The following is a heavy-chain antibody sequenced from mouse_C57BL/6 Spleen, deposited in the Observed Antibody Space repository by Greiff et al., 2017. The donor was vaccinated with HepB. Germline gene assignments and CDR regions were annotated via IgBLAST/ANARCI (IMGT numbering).Heavy chain of an antibody. CDR2: ISYDGSN. J-gene: IGHJ1*03. Sequence: ESGPGLVKPSQSLSLTCSVTGYSITSGYYWNWIRQFPGNKLEWMGYISYDGSNNYNPSLKNRISITRDTSKNQFFLKLNSVTTEDTATYYCARDGPAYWYFDVWGTGTTVTVSS. CDR3: ARDGPAYWYFDV. V-gene: IGHV3-6*01. CDR1: GYSITSGYY.